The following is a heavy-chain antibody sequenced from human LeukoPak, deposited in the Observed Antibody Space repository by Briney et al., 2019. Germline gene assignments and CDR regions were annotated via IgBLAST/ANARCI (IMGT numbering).Heavy chain of an antibody. Sequence: VASVKVSCKASGGTFSSYAISWVRQAPGQGLEWMGGIIPIFGTANYAQKFQGRVTITADESTTTVYMELSSLRSEDTAVYHCARGSGYSYGSAPNFDYWGQGTLVTVSS. CDR3: ARGSGYSYGSAPNFDY. CDR1: GGTFSSYA. V-gene: IGHV1-69*01. CDR2: IIPIFGTA. J-gene: IGHJ4*02. D-gene: IGHD5-18*01.